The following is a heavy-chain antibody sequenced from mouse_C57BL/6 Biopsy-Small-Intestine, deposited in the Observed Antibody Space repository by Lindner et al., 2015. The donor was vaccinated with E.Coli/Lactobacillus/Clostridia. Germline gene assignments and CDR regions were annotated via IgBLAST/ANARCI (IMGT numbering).Heavy chain of an antibody. J-gene: IGHJ4*01. CDR3: ARWEGGYYAMDY. V-gene: IGHV1-81*01. D-gene: IGHD4-1*01. CDR2: IYPRSGNT. Sequence: QLQESGAELARPGASVKLSCKASGYTFTSYGISWVKQRTGQGLEWIGEIYPRSGNTYYNEKFKGKATLTADKSSSTACMQLSSLTSEDSAVYFCARWEGGYYAMDYWGQGTSVTVSS. CDR1: GYTFTSYG.